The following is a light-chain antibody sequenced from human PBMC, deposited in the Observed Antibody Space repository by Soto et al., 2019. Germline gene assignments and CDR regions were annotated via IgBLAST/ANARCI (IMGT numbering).Light chain of an antibody. Sequence: QSALTQPASVSGSPGQSITISCTGTSSDVGGYNYVSWYQQHPGKAPKLMIYEDSNRPSGVSNRFSGSKSGNTASLTISGLQAEDEADYYCSSYARSSTLYVVFGGGTKLTVL. CDR1: SSDVGGYNY. V-gene: IGLV2-14*01. CDR2: EDS. J-gene: IGLJ2*01. CDR3: SSYARSSTLYVV.